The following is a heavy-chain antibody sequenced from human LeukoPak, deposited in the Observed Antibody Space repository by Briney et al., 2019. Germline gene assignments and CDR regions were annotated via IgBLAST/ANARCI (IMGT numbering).Heavy chain of an antibody. D-gene: IGHD3-16*01. Sequence: GGSLRLSCAASGFAFSDHYMDWVRQAPGKGLEWVGRTRNKANSYTTEYAASVKGRFTISRDDSKNSLYLQMNSLKTEDTAVYYCARVGRLGWFDPWGQGTLVTVSS. CDR2: TRNKANSYTT. J-gene: IGHJ5*02. V-gene: IGHV3-72*01. CDR3: ARVGRLGWFDP. CDR1: GFAFSDHY.